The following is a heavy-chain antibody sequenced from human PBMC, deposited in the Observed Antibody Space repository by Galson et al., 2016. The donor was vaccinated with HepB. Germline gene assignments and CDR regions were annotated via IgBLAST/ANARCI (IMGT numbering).Heavy chain of an antibody. V-gene: IGHV1-18*01. CDR3: ARDLSYFEFDY. J-gene: IGHJ4*02. CDR2: ISAYNGNT. Sequence: SVKVSCKASGGTFSNYAISWVRQAPGQGLEWMGRISAYNGNTNYAQKLQGRVTMTTDTSTSTAYMELRSLRSDDTAVYYCARDLSYFEFDYWVQGALVTVSS. D-gene: IGHD1-26*01. CDR1: GGTFSNYA.